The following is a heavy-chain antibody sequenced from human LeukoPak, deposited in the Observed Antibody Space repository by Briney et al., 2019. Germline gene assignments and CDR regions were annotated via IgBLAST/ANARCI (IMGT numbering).Heavy chain of an antibody. CDR1: GFTFSNNG. Sequence: GGSLRLSCAASGFTFSNNGMHWVRQAPGKGLEWVAVISNDGSNKFYADSVKGRFTISRDNSKNTLYLQMNSLRAEDTAVYYCAKSFTIGYFDYWGQGTLVTVSS. V-gene: IGHV3-30*18. D-gene: IGHD3-10*01. J-gene: IGHJ4*02. CDR3: AKSFTIGYFDY. CDR2: ISNDGSNK.